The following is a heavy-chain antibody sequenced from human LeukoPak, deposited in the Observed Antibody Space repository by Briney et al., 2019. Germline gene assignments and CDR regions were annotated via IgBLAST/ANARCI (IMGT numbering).Heavy chain of an antibody. CDR1: GFSLSTSGVG. CDR2: IYWDDDK. J-gene: IGHJ5*02. Sequence: SGPTLVNPTQTLTLTCTFSGFSLSTSGVGVGWIRQPPGKALEWLALIYWDDDKRYSPSLKSRLTITKDTSKNQVVLTMTNMDPVDTAPYYCAHSGYDSSGYYLNWFDPWGQGTLVTVSS. D-gene: IGHD3-22*01. CDR3: AHSGYDSSGYYLNWFDP. V-gene: IGHV2-5*02.